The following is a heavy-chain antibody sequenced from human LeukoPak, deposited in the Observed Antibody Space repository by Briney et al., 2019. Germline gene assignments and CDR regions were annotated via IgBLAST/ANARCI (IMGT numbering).Heavy chain of an antibody. Sequence: GGSLRLSCTASGFTFSSYTMNWVRQAPGKGLEWFSYISDTGGAIHYADSVKGRFTISRDNAKNSLYLQMNSLRAEDTAVYYCARSLGEGDYWGQGTLVTVSS. D-gene: IGHD3-3*01. J-gene: IGHJ4*02. CDR1: GFTFSSYT. CDR2: ISDTGGAI. CDR3: ARSLGEGDY. V-gene: IGHV3-48*01.